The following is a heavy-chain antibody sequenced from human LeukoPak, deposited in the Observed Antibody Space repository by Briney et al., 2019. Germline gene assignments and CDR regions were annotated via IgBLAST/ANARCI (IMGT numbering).Heavy chain of an antibody. J-gene: IGHJ5*02. D-gene: IGHD2-15*01. V-gene: IGHV4-39*07. CDR3: ARPLGYCSDSRCPQSWFDP. Sequence: SETLSLTCTASGGSISSGGYYWTWIRQPPGKGLEWIGEINHSGRTNYNPSLKSRVIMSVDTSKNQFSLKLSSVTAADTAVYYCARPLGYCSDSRCPQSWFDPWGQGTLVTVSS. CDR1: GGSISSGGYY. CDR2: INHSGRT.